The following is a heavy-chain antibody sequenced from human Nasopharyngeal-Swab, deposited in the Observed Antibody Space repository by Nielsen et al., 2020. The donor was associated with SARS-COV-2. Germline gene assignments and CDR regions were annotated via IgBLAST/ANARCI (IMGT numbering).Heavy chain of an antibody. V-gene: IGHV1-2*02. Sequence: ASVKVSYKASGYTFTGYYMHWVRQAPGQGLEWMGWINPNSGGTNYAQKFQGRVTMTRDTSISTAYMELSRLRSDDTAVYYCARRPATVDDAFDIWGQGTMVTVSS. D-gene: IGHD4-17*01. CDR2: INPNSGGT. CDR1: GYTFTGYY. CDR3: ARRPATVDDAFDI. J-gene: IGHJ3*02.